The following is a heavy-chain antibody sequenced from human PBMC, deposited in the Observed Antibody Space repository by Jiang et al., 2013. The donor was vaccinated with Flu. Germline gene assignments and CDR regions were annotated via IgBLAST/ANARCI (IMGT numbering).Heavy chain of an antibody. Sequence: QTLSLTCVISGDSVSSNSAAWNWIRQSPSRGLEWLGRTYYRSRWHTDYAVSAKGRITMKVDTSKNQFSLQLSSVTPEDTALYYCVRGASDRRAFDVWGQGTMVTVSS. J-gene: IGHJ3*01. V-gene: IGHV6-1*01. D-gene: IGHD3-16*02. CDR3: VRGASDRRAFDV. CDR1: GDSVSSNSAA. CDR2: TYYRSRWHT.